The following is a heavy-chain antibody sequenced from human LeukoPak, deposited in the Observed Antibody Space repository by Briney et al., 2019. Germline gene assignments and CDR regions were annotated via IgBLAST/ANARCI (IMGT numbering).Heavy chain of an antibody. CDR2: ISYDGSNK. CDR1: GFTFNNYA. Sequence: GGSLRLSCAASGFTFNNYAMNWVRQAPGKGLEWVAVISYDGSNKYYADSVKGRFTISRDNSKNTLYLQMNSLKAEDTAVYYCAKDGIAVAGISYFDYWGQGTLVTVSS. D-gene: IGHD6-19*01. J-gene: IGHJ4*02. CDR3: AKDGIAVAGISYFDY. V-gene: IGHV3-30*18.